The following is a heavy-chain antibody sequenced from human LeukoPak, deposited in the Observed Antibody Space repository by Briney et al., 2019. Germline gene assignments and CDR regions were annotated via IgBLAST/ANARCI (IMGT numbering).Heavy chain of an antibody. CDR3: ARAPPPLYGSGSPYFDY. J-gene: IGHJ4*02. CDR1: GGSISSYY. Sequence: PSETLSLTCTVSGGSISSYYWSWIRQPPGKGLEWIGYIYYSGSTNYNPSLKSRVTISVDTSKNQFSLKLSSVTAADTAAYYCARAPPPLYGSGSPYFDYWGQGTLVTVSS. D-gene: IGHD3-10*01. V-gene: IGHV4-59*12. CDR2: IYYSGST.